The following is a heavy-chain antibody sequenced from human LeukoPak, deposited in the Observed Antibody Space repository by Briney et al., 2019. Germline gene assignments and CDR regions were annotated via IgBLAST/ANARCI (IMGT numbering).Heavy chain of an antibody. CDR3: ARDSAVAGIRTFDY. D-gene: IGHD6-19*01. CDR2: ISYDGSNK. V-gene: IGHV3-30*03. CDR1: GFTFSSYG. J-gene: IGHJ4*02. Sequence: GGSLRLSCAASGFTFSSYGMHWVRQAPGKGLEWVAVISYDGSNKYYADSVKGRFTISRDNSKNTLYLQMNSLRAEDTAVYYCARDSAVAGIRTFDYWGQGTLVTVSS.